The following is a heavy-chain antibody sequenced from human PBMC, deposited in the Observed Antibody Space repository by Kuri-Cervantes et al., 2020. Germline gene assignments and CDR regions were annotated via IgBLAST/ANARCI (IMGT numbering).Heavy chain of an antibody. CDR3: AKGVSSNNYSPNDY. CDR2: IWYDGSNK. D-gene: IGHD2-2*01. J-gene: IGHJ4*02. Sequence: LSLTCAASGFTFSSYGMHWVRQAPGKGLEWVAVIWYDGSNKYYADSVKGRFTISRDNSKNTLFLQMNSLTVEDTAVYYCAKGVSSNNYSPNDYWGQGTLVTVSS. CDR1: GFTFSSYG. V-gene: IGHV3-33*06.